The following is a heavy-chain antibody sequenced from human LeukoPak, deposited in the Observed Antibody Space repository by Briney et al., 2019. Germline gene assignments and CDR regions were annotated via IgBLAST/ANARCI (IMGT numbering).Heavy chain of an antibody. J-gene: IGHJ6*02. D-gene: IGHD2-15*01. CDR2: IRYDGNNK. CDR1: GFTFSSYG. CDR3: ATEERYCSGGSCYSVDYYYYGMDV. V-gene: IGHV3-30*02. Sequence: GGSLRLSCAASGFTFSSYGMHWVRQAPGKGLEWVAFIRYDGNNKYYADSVKGRFTISRDNSKNTLYLQMNSLRAEDTAVYYCATEERYCSGGSCYSVDYYYYGMDVWGQGTTVTVSS.